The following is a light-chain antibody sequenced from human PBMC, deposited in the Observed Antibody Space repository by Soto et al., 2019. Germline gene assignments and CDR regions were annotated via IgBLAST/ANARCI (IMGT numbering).Light chain of an antibody. CDR1: QNISNY. J-gene: IGKJ3*01. CDR3: QQSYSIPRLT. V-gene: IGKV1-39*01. Sequence: DMQMTQSPSSLSASVGDRVSITCRSSQNISNYLHWYQQRPGKAPKLLIYAASNLRSGVPSGFSGSGSGTDFTLTISSLQSEDFATYYCQQSYSIPRLTFGPGTRVEIK. CDR2: AAS.